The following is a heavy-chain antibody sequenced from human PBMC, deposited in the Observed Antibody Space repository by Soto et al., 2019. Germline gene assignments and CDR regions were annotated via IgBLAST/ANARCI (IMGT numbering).Heavy chain of an antibody. V-gene: IGHV3-33*01. J-gene: IGHJ6*02. CDR2: LGFDGGGR. CDR3: AREPVGPDYAMDV. D-gene: IGHD1-26*01. Sequence: QMQLVESGGGVVQPGTSLRLSCAASGFDFSSYGMHWVRQTPGKGLEWVAVLGFDGGGRYYADSVKGRFTISRDNSKKMLDVQRDSLRAEDTALYDCAREPVGPDYAMDVWGQGTTVTVAS. CDR1: GFDFSSYG.